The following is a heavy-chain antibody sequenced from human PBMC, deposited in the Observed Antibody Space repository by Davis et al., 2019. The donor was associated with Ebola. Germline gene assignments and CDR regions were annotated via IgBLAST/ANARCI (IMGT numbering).Heavy chain of an antibody. J-gene: IGHJ6*02. D-gene: IGHD5-12*01. CDR1: RYTFTSHY. V-gene: IGHV1-46*01. CDR2: INLSGGST. CDR3: ARDRGDIVATIESVYGMDV. Sequence: SVPVPCMASRYTFTSHYMHRPRQPPGQGLEWLGIINLSGGSTSYAQTFQGRVTMTRDTSTSTVYMELSSLRSEDTAVYYCARDRGDIVATIESVYGMDVWGQGTTVTVSS.